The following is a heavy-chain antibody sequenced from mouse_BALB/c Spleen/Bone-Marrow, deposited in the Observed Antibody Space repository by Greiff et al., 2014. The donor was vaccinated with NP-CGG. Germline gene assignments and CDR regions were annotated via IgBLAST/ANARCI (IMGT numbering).Heavy chain of an antibody. CDR1: GFNIKDTY. J-gene: IGHJ4*01. D-gene: IGHD2-10*01. Sequence: VHVKQSGAELVKPGASVKLSCTASGFNIKDTYMHWVKQRPEQGLEWIGRIDPANGNTKYDPKFQGKATITADTSSNTAYLQLGSLTSEDTAVYFCARAYYGNYPYAMDYWGQGTSVTVSS. V-gene: IGHV14-3*02. CDR3: ARAYYGNYPYAMDY. CDR2: IDPANGNT.